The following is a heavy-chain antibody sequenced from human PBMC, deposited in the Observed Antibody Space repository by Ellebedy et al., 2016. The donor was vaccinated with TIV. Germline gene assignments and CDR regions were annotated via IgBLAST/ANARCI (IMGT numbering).Heavy chain of an antibody. J-gene: IGHJ4*02. V-gene: IGHV4-39*01. CDR3: ARRVGIVATIDY. D-gene: IGHD5-12*01. CDR1: GGSISSSSYY. Sequence: MPPETLSLTCTVSGGSISSSSYYWGWIRQPPGKGLEWIGSFYYSGSTYYNPSLKSRVTISVDTSKNQFSLKLSSVTAADTAVYYCARRVGIVATIDYWGQGTLVTVSS. CDR2: FYYSGST.